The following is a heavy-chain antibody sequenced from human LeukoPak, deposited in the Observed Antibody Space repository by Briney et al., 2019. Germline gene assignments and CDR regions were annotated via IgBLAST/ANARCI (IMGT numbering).Heavy chain of an antibody. V-gene: IGHV3-49*04. Sequence: PGGSLRLSCAASGFTFSSYAMSWVRQAPGKGLEWVGFIRSKAYGGTTEYAASVKGRFTISRDDSKSIAYLQMNSLKTEDTAVYYCTRISIAVAGTGFDYWGQGTLVTVSS. J-gene: IGHJ4*02. CDR3: TRISIAVAGTGFDY. CDR1: GFTFSSYA. D-gene: IGHD6-19*01. CDR2: IRSKAYGGTT.